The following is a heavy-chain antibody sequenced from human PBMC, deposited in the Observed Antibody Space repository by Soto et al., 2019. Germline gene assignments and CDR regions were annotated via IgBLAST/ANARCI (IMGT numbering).Heavy chain of an antibody. Sequence: GGSLRLSCAASGFSFSDYSMNWVRQAPGRGLEWVSYISSSSFTIHYADSVEGRFAISRDNAKNSLYLQMNSLRAEDTAVYYCASGSREAVAGRTYYYYYMDVWGKGTTVTVS. D-gene: IGHD6-19*01. J-gene: IGHJ6*03. CDR2: ISSSSFTI. CDR1: GFSFSDYS. V-gene: IGHV3-48*01. CDR3: ASGSREAVAGRTYYYYYMDV.